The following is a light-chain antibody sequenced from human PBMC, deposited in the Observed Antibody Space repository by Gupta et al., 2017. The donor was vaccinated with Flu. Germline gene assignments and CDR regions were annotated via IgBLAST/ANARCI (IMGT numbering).Light chain of an antibody. CDR2: WAS. J-gene: IGKJ4*01. CDR1: QSVFYSPTNRNY. CDR3: QQDYSTPLT. Sequence: SLGSRATINGKSIQSVFYSPTNRNYLAWYQHRPGQPPMLLIYWASTRESGVPDRFSGSGSGTDFTLTISSLQAEDVAVYYGQQDYSTPLTFGGGTKVEIK. V-gene: IGKV4-1*01.